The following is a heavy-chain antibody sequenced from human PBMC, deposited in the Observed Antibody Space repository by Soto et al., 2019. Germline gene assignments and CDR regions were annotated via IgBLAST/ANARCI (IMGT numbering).Heavy chain of an antibody. V-gene: IGHV3-33*01. CDR2: IWYDGSNK. J-gene: IGHJ6*02. Sequence: QVQLVESGGGVVQPGRSLRLSCAASGFTFSSYGMHWVRQAPGKGLEWVAVIWYDGSNKYYADSVKGRFTISRDNSKNTLYLQMNSLRAEDTAVYYCARDLGSPAGDYYYGMDVWGQGTTVTVSS. CDR1: GFTFSSYG. CDR3: ARDLGSPAGDYYYGMDV. D-gene: IGHD6-19*01.